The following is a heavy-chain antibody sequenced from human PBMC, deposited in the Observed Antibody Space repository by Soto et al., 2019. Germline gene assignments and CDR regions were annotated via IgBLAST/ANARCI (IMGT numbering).Heavy chain of an antibody. CDR1: GYTFTTYG. Sequence: ASVKVSCKASGYTFTTYGVSWVRQAPGQGLEWMGWISAYNGNTNYAQNLQGRVTLTTDTSTSTAYMELRSLRSDDTAVYYCARDSWSQYWGQGTLVTVSS. CDR2: ISAYNGNT. CDR3: ARDSWSQY. J-gene: IGHJ1*01. V-gene: IGHV1-18*01. D-gene: IGHD2-15*01.